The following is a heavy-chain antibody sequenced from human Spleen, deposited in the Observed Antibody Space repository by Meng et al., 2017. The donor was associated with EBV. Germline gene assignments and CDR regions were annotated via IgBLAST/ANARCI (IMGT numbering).Heavy chain of an antibody. D-gene: IGHD6-25*01. CDR2: TNEDGGIT. J-gene: IGHJ4*02. V-gene: IGHV3-74*01. Sequence: EVQVGEAGGALVPAGGSLRLSCVTSGFSFSRYWMHWVRQAPGKGLEWVSRTNEDGGITTYADSVKGRFTISRDNTKNTLYLQMNSLRAEDTGVYFCSKDLVGSDDDWGQGTLVTVSS. CDR3: SKDLVGSDDD. CDR1: GFSFSRYW.